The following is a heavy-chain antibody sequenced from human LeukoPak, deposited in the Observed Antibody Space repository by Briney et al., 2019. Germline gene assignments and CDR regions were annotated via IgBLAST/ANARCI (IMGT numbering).Heavy chain of an antibody. CDR1: GYTFTSYW. J-gene: IGHJ6*02. Sequence: GDSLKISCKCSGYTFTSYWIAWVRQMPGKGLEWMGIIYPGDSDTRYSPSFQGQVTISVDKSISTAYLQWSSLKASDTTMYYCARYYYGSGSSARTHRYYYYGMDVWGQGTTVTVSS. CDR2: IYPGDSDT. D-gene: IGHD3-10*01. CDR3: ARYYYGSGSSARTHRYYYYGMDV. V-gene: IGHV5-51*01.